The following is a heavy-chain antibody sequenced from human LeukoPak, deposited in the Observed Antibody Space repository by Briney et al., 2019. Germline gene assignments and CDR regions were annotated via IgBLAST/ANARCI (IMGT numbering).Heavy chain of an antibody. CDR3: ASSSGYYSPNAFDI. CDR1: GLTFSIYA. V-gene: IGHV3-30*04. Sequence: PGGSLTLSCAASGLTFSIYAMHWVRQAPGKGREWVAVISYDGSNNFYTDSVKGRFTITRDNSKNTLYLQMNSLRAEDTAVYYCASSSGYYSPNAFDIWGQGTMVTVSS. D-gene: IGHD3-22*01. J-gene: IGHJ3*02. CDR2: ISYDGSNN.